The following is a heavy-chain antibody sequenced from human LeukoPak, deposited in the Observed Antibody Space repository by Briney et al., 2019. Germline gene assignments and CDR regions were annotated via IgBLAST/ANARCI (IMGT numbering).Heavy chain of an antibody. D-gene: IGHD2-15*01. CDR1: GFSFSYYW. V-gene: IGHV3-7*01. J-gene: IGHJ4*02. CDR3: AKGGVVGTRYYFDS. Sequence: GGSLRLSCAASGFSFSYYWMSWVRQAPGEGLEWVAKTQEDGSGSSYVDSVKGRFTIFRDNAKNSLYLQMNSLRAEDTAVYYCAKGGVVGTRYYFDSWGQGTLVTVSS. CDR2: TQEDGSGS.